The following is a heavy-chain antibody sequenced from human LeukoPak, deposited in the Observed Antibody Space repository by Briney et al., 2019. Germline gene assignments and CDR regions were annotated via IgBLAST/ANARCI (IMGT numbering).Heavy chain of an antibody. J-gene: IGHJ6*03. CDR2: TRNKAESYKT. CDR1: AFTFSNHY. D-gene: IGHD3-3*01. Sequence: GGSLRLSCAAAAFTFSNHYINWVRQTPGKGLEWVGRTRNKAESYKTEYAASVKGRFTTSRDDSKKSLILHMNSLKTEDTAVYYCPRESSIFEVVARSYMDVWGKGTTVTVSS. V-gene: IGHV3-72*01. CDR3: PRESSIFEVVARSYMDV.